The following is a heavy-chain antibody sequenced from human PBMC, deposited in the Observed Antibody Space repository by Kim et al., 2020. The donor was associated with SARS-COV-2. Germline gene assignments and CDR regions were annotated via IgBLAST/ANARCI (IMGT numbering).Heavy chain of an antibody. CDR1: GYSFTSYW. CDR2: IYPGDSDT. CDR3: ARHNYDFWSGYPNYYYYYGMDV. V-gene: IGHV5-51*01. Sequence: GESLKISCKGSGYSFTSYWIGWVRQMPGKGLEWMGIIYPGDSDTRYSPSFQGQVTISADKSISTAYLQWSSLKASDTAMYYSARHNYDFWSGYPNYYYYYGMDVWGQGTTVTVSS. J-gene: IGHJ6*02. D-gene: IGHD3-3*01.